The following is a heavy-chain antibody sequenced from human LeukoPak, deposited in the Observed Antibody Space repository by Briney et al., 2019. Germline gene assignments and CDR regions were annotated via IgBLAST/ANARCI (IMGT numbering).Heavy chain of an antibody. CDR2: ISYDGSDK. CDR1: GFTSSSYA. CDR3: ARDVDSGSGSYYFDY. D-gene: IGHD3-10*01. V-gene: IGHV3-30*04. Sequence: PGGSLRLSCAASGFTSSSYAMHWVRQAPGKGLEWVAVISYDGSDKYYADSVKGRFTISRDNSKNTLYLQMNSLRAEDTAVYSCARDVDSGSGSYYFDYWGQGTLVTVSS. J-gene: IGHJ4*02.